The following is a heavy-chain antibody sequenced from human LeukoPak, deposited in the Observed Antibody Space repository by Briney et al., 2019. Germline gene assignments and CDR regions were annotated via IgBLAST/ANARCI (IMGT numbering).Heavy chain of an antibody. J-gene: IGHJ4*02. Sequence: GGSLRLSCAASGFTFSTYWMHWIRQAPGKGLVWVARSNNDGSATIYADSVKGRFVISRDNSKNTLYLQMSRRRVEDTAMYYCAREWRGFEDYWGQGTLVTVSS. V-gene: IGHV3-74*01. D-gene: IGHD3-9*01. CDR1: GFTFSTYW. CDR2: SNNDGSAT. CDR3: AREWRGFEDY.